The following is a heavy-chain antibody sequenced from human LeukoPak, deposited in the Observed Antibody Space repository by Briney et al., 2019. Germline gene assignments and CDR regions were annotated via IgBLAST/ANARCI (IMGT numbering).Heavy chain of an antibody. CDR3: AKNRDDWLLNYFDY. D-gene: IGHD3-9*01. V-gene: IGHV3-30*18. CDR2: ISYDGSNK. CDR1: GFTFSSYG. Sequence: GRSLRLSCAASGFTFSSYGMHWVRQAPGKGLEWXXVISYDGSNKYYADSVKGRFTISRDNSKNTLYLQMNSLRAEDTAVYYCAKNRDDWLLNYFDYWGQGTLVTVSS. J-gene: IGHJ4*02.